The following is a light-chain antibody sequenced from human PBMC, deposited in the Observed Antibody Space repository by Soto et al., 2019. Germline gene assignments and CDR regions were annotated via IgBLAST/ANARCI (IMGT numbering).Light chain of an antibody. J-gene: IGKJ4*01. CDR1: QSVSIY. CDR3: RQRSNWPLT. CDR2: DAS. V-gene: IGKV3-11*01. Sequence: EIVLTQSPATVSLSPGERATLSCRASQSVSIYLAWYQQKPGQAPRLLIYDASNRASDIPARFSGSGSETDFTLTISSLEPEDFAIYYCRQRSNWPLTFGGGTKVDIK.